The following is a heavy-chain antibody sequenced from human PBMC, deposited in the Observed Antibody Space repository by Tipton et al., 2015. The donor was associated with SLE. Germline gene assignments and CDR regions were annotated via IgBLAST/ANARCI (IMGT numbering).Heavy chain of an antibody. J-gene: IGHJ3*02. D-gene: IGHD3-3*01. CDR2: IRYDGSNK. CDR1: GFTFSSYG. CDR3: AKLPSEYDFWSGSPDAFDI. V-gene: IGHV3-30*02. Sequence: SLRLSCAASGFTFSSYGMHWVRQAPGKGLEWVAFIRYDGSNKYYADSVKGRFTISRDNSKNTLYLQMNSLRAEDTAVYYCAKLPSEYDFWSGSPDAFDIWGQGTMVTVSS.